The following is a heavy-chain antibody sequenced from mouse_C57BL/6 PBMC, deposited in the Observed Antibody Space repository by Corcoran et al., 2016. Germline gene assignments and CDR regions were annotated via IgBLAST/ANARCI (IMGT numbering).Heavy chain of an antibody. CDR3: AREAQATTMDY. CDR1: GYSITRGYY. Sequence: DVQLQESGPGLVKPSQSLSLTCSVTGYSITRGYYWNWIRQFPGNKLEWMGYISYDGSNNYNPSLKNRISITRDTSKNQFFLKLNSVTTEDTATYGCAREAQATTMDYWGQGTSVTVSS. V-gene: IGHV3-6*01. CDR2: ISYDGSN. J-gene: IGHJ4*01. D-gene: IGHD3-2*02.